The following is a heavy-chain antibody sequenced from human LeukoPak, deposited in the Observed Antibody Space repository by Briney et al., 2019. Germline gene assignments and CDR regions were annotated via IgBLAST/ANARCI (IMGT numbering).Heavy chain of an antibody. CDR2: ISSSSSYI. Sequence: GGSLRLSCAASGFTFSSYSINWVRQAPGKGLEWVSSISSSSSYIYYADSVKGRFTISRDNAKNSLYLQMNSLRAEDTAVYYCARDPIEYYDFWSGYPLSQGTLVTVSS. D-gene: IGHD3-3*01. CDR3: ARDPIEYYDFWSGYP. CDR1: GFTFSSYS. J-gene: IGHJ5*02. V-gene: IGHV3-21*01.